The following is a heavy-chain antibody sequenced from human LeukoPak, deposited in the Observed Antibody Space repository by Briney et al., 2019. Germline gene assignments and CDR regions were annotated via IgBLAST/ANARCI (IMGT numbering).Heavy chain of an antibody. CDR1: GYTLTELS. CDR3: ATALVPAASWGFDY. CDR2: FDPEHGET. Sequence: ASVKVSCKVSGYTLTELSMHWVRQAPGKGLEWMGGFDPEHGETIYAQKFQGRVTMTEDTSTDTAYMELSSLRSEDTAVYYCATALVPAASWGFDYWGQGTLVTVSS. D-gene: IGHD2-2*01. J-gene: IGHJ4*02. V-gene: IGHV1-24*01.